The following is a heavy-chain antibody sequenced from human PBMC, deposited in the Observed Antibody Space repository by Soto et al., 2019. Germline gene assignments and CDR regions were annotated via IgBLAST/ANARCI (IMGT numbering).Heavy chain of an antibody. J-gene: IGHJ5*02. Sequence: AASVKVSCKASGYTFTGYYMHWVRQAPGQGLEWMGWINPNSGGTNYAQKFQGWVTMTRDTSISTAYMELSRLRSDDTAVYYCARSKPLRRQPDNWFDPWGQGTLVNVSS. CDR1: GYTFTGYY. CDR2: INPNSGGT. CDR3: ARSKPLRRQPDNWFDP. D-gene: IGHD6-13*01. V-gene: IGHV1-2*04.